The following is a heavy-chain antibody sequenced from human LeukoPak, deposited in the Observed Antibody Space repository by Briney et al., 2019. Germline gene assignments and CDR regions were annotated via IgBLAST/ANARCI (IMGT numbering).Heavy chain of an antibody. CDR3: ARDGGSYEDY. D-gene: IGHD1-26*01. V-gene: IGHV3-74*01. J-gene: IGHJ4*02. Sequence: GGSLRLSCAASGFTFSRYWMQWVRQAPGKGLVWVARINSDGSSTSYGDSVKGRFTISRDNAKNTLYLQMNSLGAEDTAVYYCARDGGSYEDYWGQGTLVTVSS. CDR2: INSDGSST. CDR1: GFTFSRYW.